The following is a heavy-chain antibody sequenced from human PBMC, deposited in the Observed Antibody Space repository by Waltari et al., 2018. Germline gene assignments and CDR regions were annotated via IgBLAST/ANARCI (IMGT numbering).Heavy chain of an antibody. V-gene: IGHV4-39*07. CDR2: IYYSGST. CDR3: ARASAGPGPTPGWFDP. CDR1: GGSISSSSYY. J-gene: IGHJ5*02. Sequence: QLQLQESGPGLVKPSETLSLTCTVSGGSISSSSYYWGWTRQPPGKGLEWIGSIYYSGSTYYNPSLKSRVTISVDTSKNQFSLKLSSVTAADTAVYYCARASAGPGPTPGWFDPWGQGTLVTVSS.